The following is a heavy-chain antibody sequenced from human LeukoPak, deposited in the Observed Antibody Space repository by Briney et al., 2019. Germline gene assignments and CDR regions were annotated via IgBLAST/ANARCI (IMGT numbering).Heavy chain of an antibody. J-gene: IGHJ4*02. Sequence: PSETLSLTCTVSGGSIRNYYWTWIRQPPGKGLEWIGYIYYSGGTNYNPSLKSRVTISVDTSKNQFSLKLSSVTAADTAVYYCARRGGSTSFDYWGQGTLVTVSS. D-gene: IGHD2-2*01. CDR2: IYYSGGT. V-gene: IGHV4-59*08. CDR1: GGSIRNYY. CDR3: ARRGGSTSFDY.